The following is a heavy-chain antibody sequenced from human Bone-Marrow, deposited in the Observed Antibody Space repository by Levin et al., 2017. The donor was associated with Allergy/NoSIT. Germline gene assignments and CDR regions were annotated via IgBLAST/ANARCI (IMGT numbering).Heavy chain of an antibody. J-gene: IGHJ4*02. V-gene: IGHV3-53*01. D-gene: IGHD6-13*01. CDR1: GFTVSNNY. CDR2: IYSGGNT. Sequence: GGSLRLSCAASGFTVSNNYMKWVRQAPGKGLEWVSLIYSGGNTYYADSVKGRFTISRDNSKNTLYLQMNRLRAEDYSVYYCAARTPGIGHYWGQGTLVTVSS. CDR3: AARTPGIGHY.